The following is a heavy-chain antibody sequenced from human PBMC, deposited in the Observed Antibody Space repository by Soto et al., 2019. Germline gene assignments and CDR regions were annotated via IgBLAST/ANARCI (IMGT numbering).Heavy chain of an antibody. CDR3: ARIDYVPHYNWFDP. CDR2: IYYSGST. J-gene: IGHJ5*02. V-gene: IGHV4-59*08. Sequence: SETLSLTCTVSGGSISSYYWSWIRQPPGKGLEWIGYIYYSGSTNYNPSLKSRVTISVDTFKNQFSLKLSSVTAADTAVYYCARIDYVPHYNWFDPWGQGTLVTVSS. CDR1: GGSISSYY. D-gene: IGHD4-17*01.